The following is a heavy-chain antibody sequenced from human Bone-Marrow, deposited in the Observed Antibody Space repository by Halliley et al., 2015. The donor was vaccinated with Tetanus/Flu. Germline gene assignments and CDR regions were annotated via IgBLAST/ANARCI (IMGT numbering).Heavy chain of an antibody. V-gene: IGHV3-23*01. CDR1: GFIFSNSA. J-gene: IGHJ5*02. CDR2: ISSGGDKT. D-gene: IGHD5-12*01. Sequence: SLRLSCAASGFIFSNSAMNWVRQAPGKGLEWVSSISSGGDKTYYMDSVKGRFTISRDNSKNTLYLQINSLRVEDSALYYCAKNGSAIYNGYYLGNWFDPWGQGTLVTVSS. CDR3: AKNGSAIYNGYYLGNWFDP.